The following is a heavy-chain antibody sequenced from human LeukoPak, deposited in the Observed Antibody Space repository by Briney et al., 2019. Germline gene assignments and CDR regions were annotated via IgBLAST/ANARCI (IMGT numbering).Heavy chain of an antibody. V-gene: IGHV1-8*03. CDR3: VRGASTPGYYYYYYYMDV. D-gene: IGHD2-15*01. CDR2: MNPNSGHT. Sequence: ASVKVSCKASGYTFTSFDINWVRQATGQGLEWMGWMNPNSGHTGYAQNFQGRVTITRNTSISTAYMELSSLRSEDTAVYYCVRGASTPGYYYYYYYMDVWGKGTTVTVSS. J-gene: IGHJ6*03. CDR1: GYTFTSFD.